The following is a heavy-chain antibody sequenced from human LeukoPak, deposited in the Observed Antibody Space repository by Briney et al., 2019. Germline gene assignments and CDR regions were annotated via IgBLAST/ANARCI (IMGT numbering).Heavy chain of an antibody. Sequence: SETLSLTCSVSGGSMTNLYWTWIRQPPGKGLEWIGDIYDSGSTRYNTSLESRVTISVDTSKNQFSLRLSSVTAADTAVYYCAKGGSTNFYYGDVWGQGTTVTVSS. V-gene: IGHV4-59*01. J-gene: IGHJ6*02. CDR2: IYDSGST. CDR3: AKGGSTNFYYGDV. D-gene: IGHD2/OR15-2a*01. CDR1: GGSMTNLY.